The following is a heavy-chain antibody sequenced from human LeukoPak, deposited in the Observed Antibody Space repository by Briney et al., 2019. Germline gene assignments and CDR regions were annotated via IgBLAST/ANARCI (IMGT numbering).Heavy chain of an antibody. CDR3: ARQMLWFRGLDV. Sequence: PSETLSLTCTVSGGSISSTDYYWGWIRQSPGKGLEWTGSIHYSGSTYHNPFLKSRVTISVDTSKNQFSLKLRSVTAADTAVYYCARQMLWFRGLDVWGQGTTVSVPS. J-gene: IGHJ6*02. CDR2: IHYSGST. D-gene: IGHD5-18*01. CDR1: GGSISSTDYY. V-gene: IGHV4-39*01.